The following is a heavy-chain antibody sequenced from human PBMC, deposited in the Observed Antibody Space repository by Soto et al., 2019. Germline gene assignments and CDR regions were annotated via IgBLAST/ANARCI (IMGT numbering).Heavy chain of an antibody. Sequence: QVQLVQSGAEVKKPGASVMVSCKASGYTFRDYDINWVRQSSGQGLEWMGWMNPNSGNTAYAQKFQGRGTMTGDTTTSTDSMELSGLISADTAVCYCTRRARIGKQRCLPFDSWAQGTGVTVSS. J-gene: IGHJ4*02. V-gene: IGHV1-8*01. CDR3: TRRARIGKQRCLPFDS. D-gene: IGHD4-17*01. CDR1: GYTFRDYD. CDR2: MNPNSGNT.